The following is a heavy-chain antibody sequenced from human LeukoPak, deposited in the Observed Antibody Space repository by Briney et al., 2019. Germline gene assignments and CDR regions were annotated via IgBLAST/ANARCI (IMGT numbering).Heavy chain of an antibody. CDR3: AREFGEGAFDI. J-gene: IGHJ3*02. CDR1: GFSFSDSY. D-gene: IGHD3-10*01. V-gene: IGHV3-11*01. CDR2: ITTSGSTI. Sequence: GGSLRLSCAASGFSFSDSYMSWIRQAPAKGLEWVSYITTSGSTIYYADSVKGRFTISRDNAKNSLYLQMSSLRVEDTAVYYCAREFGEGAFDIRGQGTMVTVSS.